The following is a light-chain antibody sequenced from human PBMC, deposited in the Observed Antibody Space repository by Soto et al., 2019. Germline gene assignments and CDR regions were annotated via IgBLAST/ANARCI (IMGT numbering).Light chain of an antibody. CDR2: DVS. CDR1: YSDIGGYNY. V-gene: IGLV2-14*03. J-gene: IGLJ2*01. Sequence: QSALTQPASVSGSPGQSITISCTGTYSDIGGYNYVSWCQQHPGKAPKLMIYDVSNRPSGVSYRFSGSKSGNTASLTISGLQAEDEADYYCSSYTSRSTLGVFGGGTKLTVL. CDR3: SSYTSRSTLGV.